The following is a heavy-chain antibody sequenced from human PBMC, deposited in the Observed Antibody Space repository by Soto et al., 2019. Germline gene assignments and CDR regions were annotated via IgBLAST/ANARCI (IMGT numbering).Heavy chain of an antibody. CDR2: LRAGGNYA. D-gene: IGHD6-13*01. J-gene: IGHJ6*02. Sequence: QVRLVESGGNVVQPGRSLRLSCATSGFNFNYHGMHWVRQAPGKGLEWVAHLRAGGNYAYYAYSVKGRFTISSDQSTNTLYLQMNSLGAEDTAVYYCTRDAQQLANYGMDVWGQGTTVTVSS. CDR1: GFNFNYHG. V-gene: IGHV3-33*01. CDR3: TRDAQQLANYGMDV.